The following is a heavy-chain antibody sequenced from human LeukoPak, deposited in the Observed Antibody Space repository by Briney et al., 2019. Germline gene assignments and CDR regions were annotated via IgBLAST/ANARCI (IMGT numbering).Heavy chain of an antibody. V-gene: IGHV4-59*01. J-gene: IGHJ4*02. CDR1: GGSISSYY. D-gene: IGHD1-26*01. Sequence: SETLSLTCTVSGGSISSYYSSWIRQPPGKGLEWIGYIYYSGSTNYNPSLKSRVTISVDTSKNQFSLKLSSVTAADTAVYYCARDRRGVGAAPFDYWGQGTLVTVSS. CDR3: ARDRRGVGAAPFDY. CDR2: IYYSGST.